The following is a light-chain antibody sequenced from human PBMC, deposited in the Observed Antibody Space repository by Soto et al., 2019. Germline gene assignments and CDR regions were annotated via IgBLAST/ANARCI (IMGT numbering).Light chain of an antibody. Sequence: QSVLTQSPSASGTPGQRVTISCSGQNSNIGTYYVYWYQHLPGAAPKLLIYSTNLRPSGVPDRLSGSKSGTSASLAISGLRAEDEGHYYCASWDVSLSGWVFGGGTKLTVL. CDR1: NSNIGTYY. V-gene: IGLV1-47*02. J-gene: IGLJ3*02. CDR2: STN. CDR3: ASWDVSLSGWV.